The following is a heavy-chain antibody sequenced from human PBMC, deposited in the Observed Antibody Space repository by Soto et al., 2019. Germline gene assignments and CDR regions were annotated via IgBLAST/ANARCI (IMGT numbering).Heavy chain of an antibody. J-gene: IGHJ4*01. D-gene: IGHD1-26*01. V-gene: IGHV4-30-4*01. CDR1: GGSISSGGYY. Sequence: PSATLPLTCSLSGGSISSGGYYLLWFRHHPGKGLELCGHIYYSASPCYNPSLKSRVTISVDTSKYLFSLKLSSVTAADTAVYYCARTLFRGPVGTPVDYWGHGTLFTVSA. CDR2: IYYSASP. CDR3: ARTLFRGPVGTPVDY.